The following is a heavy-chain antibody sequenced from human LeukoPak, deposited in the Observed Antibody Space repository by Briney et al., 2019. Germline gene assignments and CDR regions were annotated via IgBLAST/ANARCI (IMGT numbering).Heavy chain of an antibody. D-gene: IGHD3-22*01. CDR1: GFTFSSFD. Sequence: GGSLRLSCAASGFTFSSFDMHWVRQAPGKGLEWVSGIGTLLDTDYPDSLKGRFTISRENAKNSVCLQMNNVRAGDTAVYYCVRGRNNNYYDDSGYYPYWGQGTLVTVSS. V-gene: IGHV3-13*01. CDR3: VRGRNNNYYDDSGYYPY. J-gene: IGHJ4*02. CDR2: IGTLLDT.